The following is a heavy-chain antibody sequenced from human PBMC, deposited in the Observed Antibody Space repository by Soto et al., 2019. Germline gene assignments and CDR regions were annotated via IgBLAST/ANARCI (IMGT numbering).Heavy chain of an antibody. CDR2: IYYSGST. CDR1: GGSISSYY. Sequence: SETLSLTCTVSGGSISSYYWIWIRQPPGKGLEWIGYIYYSGSTNYNPSLKSRVTISVDTSKNQFSLRLNSVTAADTAVYYCAREVYYYYYYMDVWGKGTTVTVSS. J-gene: IGHJ6*03. CDR3: AREVYYYYYYMDV. V-gene: IGHV4-59*01.